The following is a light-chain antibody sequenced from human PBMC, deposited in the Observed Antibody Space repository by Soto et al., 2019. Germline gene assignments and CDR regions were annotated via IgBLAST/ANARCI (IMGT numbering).Light chain of an antibody. CDR1: QTVSSNY. CDR3: QQRSNWLWT. Sequence: EIILTQSPDTLSLSPGERATLSCRASQTVSSNYLAWCQQRPGQAPRLLIYDASNRATGIPARFSGSGSGTDFTLTISSLEPEDFAVYYCQQRSNWLWTFGQGTKVDIK. CDR2: DAS. J-gene: IGKJ1*01. V-gene: IGKV3D-20*02.